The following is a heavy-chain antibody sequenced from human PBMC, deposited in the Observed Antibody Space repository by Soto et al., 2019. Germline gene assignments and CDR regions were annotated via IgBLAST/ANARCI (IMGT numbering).Heavy chain of an antibody. D-gene: IGHD2-8*02. CDR2: IYSSGGT. CDR1: GYSISSSHW. V-gene: IGHV4-28*01. J-gene: IGHJ3*02. Sequence: SETLSLTCAVSGYSISSSHWWGWIRQPPGKGLEWIGYIYSSGGTYYNPSLKSRVTMSLDTSKNQFSLKLTSVTAVDTAVYYCAINMDAWSSLPFEIWGQGTMVTVSS. CDR3: AINMDAWSSLPFEI.